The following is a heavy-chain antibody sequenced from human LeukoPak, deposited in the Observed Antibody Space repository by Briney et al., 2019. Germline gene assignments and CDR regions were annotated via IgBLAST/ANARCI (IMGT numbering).Heavy chain of an antibody. D-gene: IGHD3-22*01. J-gene: IGHJ5*02. CDR3: AREYYYDSSGYTFDP. CDR1: GFTFSSYS. CDR2: ISSSSRTI. Sequence: GGSLRLSCAASGFTFSSYSMNWVRQAPGKGLEWVSYISSSSRTIYYADSVKGRLTISRDNAKNSLYLQMNSLRDEDTAVYYCAREYYYDSSGYTFDPWGQGTLVTVSS. V-gene: IGHV3-48*02.